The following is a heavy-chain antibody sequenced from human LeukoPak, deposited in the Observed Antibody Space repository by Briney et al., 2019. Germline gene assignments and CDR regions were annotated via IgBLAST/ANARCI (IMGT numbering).Heavy chain of an antibody. D-gene: IGHD3-10*01. J-gene: IGHJ6*03. CDR2: IYHSGST. CDR1: GGSISSSNW. Sequence: PSETLSLTCAVSGGSISSSNWWNWVRQPPGKGLEWIGEIYHSGSTNYNPSLKSRVTISVDKSKNQFSLKLSSVTAADTAVYYCARGDYGSGSYYKDLMDVWGKGTTVTISS. CDR3: ARGDYGSGSYYKDLMDV. V-gene: IGHV4-4*02.